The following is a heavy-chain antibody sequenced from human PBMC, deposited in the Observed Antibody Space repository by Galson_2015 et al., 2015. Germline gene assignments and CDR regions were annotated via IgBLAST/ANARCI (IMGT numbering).Heavy chain of an antibody. J-gene: IGHJ4*02. V-gene: IGHV3-33*01. CDR1: GFTFSRYG. D-gene: IGHD6-19*01. CDR3: ARDQGISVAGNPPFDY. Sequence: SLRLSCAASGFTFSRYGMHWVRQAPGKGLEWVAIIWYDGRNKNYADSVKGRFTISRDNSKNTMYLQMDSLRVDDTAVYYCARDQGISVAGNPPFDYWGQGTLVSVYS. CDR2: IWYDGRNK.